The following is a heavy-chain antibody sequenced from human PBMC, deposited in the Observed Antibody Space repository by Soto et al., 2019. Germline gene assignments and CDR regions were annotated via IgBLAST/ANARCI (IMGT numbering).Heavy chain of an antibody. CDR3: ARGGYSSTWSNLLDRSGLDV. D-gene: IGHD6-13*01. Sequence: QVQLVQSGAEVKKPGSSVTVSCKASGGTFSSYAISWVRQAPGQGLEWMGRIIPFIGTANYAQKFQGRVTITADESTSTAYMELTSLRSEDTAVYYCARGGYSSTWSNLLDRSGLDVWGQGTTVTVSS. V-gene: IGHV1-69*18. CDR1: GGTFSSYA. CDR2: IIPFIGTA. J-gene: IGHJ6*02.